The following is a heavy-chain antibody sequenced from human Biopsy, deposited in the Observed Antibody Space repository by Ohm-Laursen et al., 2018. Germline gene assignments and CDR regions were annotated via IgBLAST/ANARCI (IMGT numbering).Heavy chain of an antibody. J-gene: IGHJ5*02. V-gene: IGHV3-23*01. D-gene: IGHD3-3*01. CDR1: GFTFSSYG. CDR3: ARDLYDFCGGCPFDP. Sequence: SLRLSCAASGFTFSSYGMSWVRQAPGTGLGRVSIINGYGSSTWYSDPVKGRFTISRDNSKNTLYLQMNSLIAEDTAMYYCARDLYDFCGGCPFDPWGQGTLVTVSP. CDR2: INGYGSST.